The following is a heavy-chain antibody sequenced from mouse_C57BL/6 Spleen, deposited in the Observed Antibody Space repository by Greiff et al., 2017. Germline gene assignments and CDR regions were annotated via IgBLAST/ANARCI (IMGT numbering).Heavy chain of an antibody. CDR1: GFTFSDYY. CDR2: INYDGSST. CDR3: AKIPYNCGSSYSFDY. D-gene: IGHD1-1*01. V-gene: IGHV5-16*01. Sequence: EVQLVESEGGLVQPGSSMKLSCTASGFTFSDYYMAWVRQVPEKGLEWVANINYDGSSTYYLNSLKSRFIISRDNAKNILYLQMSSLKSEDTATYYCAKIPYNCGSSYSFDYWGQGTTLTVSS. J-gene: IGHJ2*01.